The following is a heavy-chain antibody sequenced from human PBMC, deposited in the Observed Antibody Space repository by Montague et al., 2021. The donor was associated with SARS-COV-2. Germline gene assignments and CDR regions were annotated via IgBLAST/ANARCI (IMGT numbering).Heavy chain of an antibody. Sequence: SETLSLTCTVSGGSISGYYWSWIRQPPGKGPEWIGNIYDTGNTNYNPSLKSRVTISEDTSKNQFSLRQTSVTAADTAVYYCARDFRLQLWQTNYYFGLWGRGTLVSVSS. CDR1: GGSISGYY. CDR2: IYDTGNT. J-gene: IGHJ2*01. CDR3: ARDFRLQLWQTNYYFGL. D-gene: IGHD5-18*01. V-gene: IGHV4-59*01.